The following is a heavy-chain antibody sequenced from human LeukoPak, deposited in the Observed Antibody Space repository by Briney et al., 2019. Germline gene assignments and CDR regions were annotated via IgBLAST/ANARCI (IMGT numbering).Heavy chain of an antibody. V-gene: IGHV3-43*02. CDR1: GFTFDDYA. CDR3: AKGPVVDTAMAYFDY. Sequence: GGSLRLSCAASGFTFDDYAMHWVRQAPGKGLEWVSLISGDGGSTYYADSAKGRFTISRDNSKNSLYLQMNSLRTEDTALYYCAKGPVVDTAMAYFDYWGQGTLVTVSS. D-gene: IGHD5-18*01. J-gene: IGHJ4*02. CDR2: ISGDGGST.